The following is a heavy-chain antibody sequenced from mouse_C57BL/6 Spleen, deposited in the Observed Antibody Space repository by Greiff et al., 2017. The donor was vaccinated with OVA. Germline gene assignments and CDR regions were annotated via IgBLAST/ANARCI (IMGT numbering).Heavy chain of an antibody. V-gene: IGHV1-54*01. CDR2: INPGSGGT. CDR1: GYAFTNYL. CDR3: ARTYDGYPFAY. Sequence: QVHVKQSGAELVRPGTSVKVSCKASGYAFTNYLIEWVKQRPGQGLEWIGVINPGSGGTNYNEKFKGKATLTADKSSSTAYMQLSSLTSEDSAVYFCARTYDGYPFAYWGQGTLVTVSA. J-gene: IGHJ3*01. D-gene: IGHD2-3*01.